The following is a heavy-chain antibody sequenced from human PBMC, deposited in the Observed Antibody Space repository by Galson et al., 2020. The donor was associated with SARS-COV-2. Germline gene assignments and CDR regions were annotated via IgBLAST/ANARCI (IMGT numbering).Heavy chain of an antibody. CDR1: GYTFTGYY. CDR2: INPNSGGT. Sequence: ASVKVSCKASGYTFTGYYMHWVRQAPGQGLEWMGWINPNSGGTNYAQKFQGRVTMTRDTSISTAYMELSRLRSDDTAVYYCARDSTFGGVIALPRYWFDPWGQGTLVTVSS. V-gene: IGHV1-2*02. J-gene: IGHJ5*02. CDR3: ARDSTFGGVIALPRYWFDP. D-gene: IGHD3-16*02.